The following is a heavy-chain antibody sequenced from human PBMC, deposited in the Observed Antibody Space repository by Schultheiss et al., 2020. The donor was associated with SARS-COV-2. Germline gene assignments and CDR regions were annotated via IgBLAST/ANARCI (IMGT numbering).Heavy chain of an antibody. J-gene: IGHJ4*02. CDR2: IWYDGSNK. D-gene: IGHD3-22*01. CDR1: GFIFSSYG. Sequence: GGSLRLSCAASGFIFSSYGMHWVRQAPGKGLEWVAVIWYDGSNKYYADSVKGRFTISRDNSKNTLYLQMNSLRAEDTAVYYCARETYYYDSSGSYSAPPFDYWGQGTLVTVSS. V-gene: IGHV3-33*08. CDR3: ARETYYYDSSGSYSAPPFDY.